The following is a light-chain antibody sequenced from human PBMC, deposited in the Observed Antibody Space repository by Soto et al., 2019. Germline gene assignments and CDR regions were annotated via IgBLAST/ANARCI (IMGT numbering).Light chain of an antibody. CDR2: DAS. V-gene: IGKV3-11*01. CDR3: QQRSDWPPIT. Sequence: DTVLTQAPATLSLSPGKRATLSCXXSQSVRSHLAWYQQRPGQPPRLLIYDASYRATGVPLRFSGSGSGTEFTLTISSLESGDSAIYYCQQRSDWPPITFGQGTRLENK. J-gene: IGKJ5*01. CDR1: QSVRSH.